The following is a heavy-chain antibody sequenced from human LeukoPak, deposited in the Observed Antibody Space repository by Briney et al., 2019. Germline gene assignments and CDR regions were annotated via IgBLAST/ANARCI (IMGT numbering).Heavy chain of an antibody. J-gene: IGHJ6*02. CDR3: ARVGATVTIDYYYYGLDV. CDR1: GYSFASYW. Sequence: GESLMISCKGSGYSFASYWIGWVRHMPGQGLEWMGIIYPGDSDTRYSPSFQGQVTISADKSISSAYLQWSSLKASDTAMYYCARVGATVTIDYYYYGLDVWGRGTTVTVSS. CDR2: IYPGDSDT. V-gene: IGHV5-51*01. D-gene: IGHD4-11*01.